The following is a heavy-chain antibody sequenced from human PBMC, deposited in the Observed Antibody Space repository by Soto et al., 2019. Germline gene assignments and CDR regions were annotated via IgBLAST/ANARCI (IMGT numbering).Heavy chain of an antibody. CDR3: ARDIGYYGSGSPREYCYYGMDV. CDR1: GFTFSSYA. V-gene: IGHV3-23*01. J-gene: IGHJ6*02. Sequence: GSLRLSCAASGFTFSSYAMSWVRQAPGKGLEWVSAISGSGGSTYYADSVKGRFTISRDNSKNTLYLQMNSLRAEDTAVYYCARDIGYYGSGSPREYCYYGMDVWGQGTTVTVSS. CDR2: ISGSGGST. D-gene: IGHD3-10*01.